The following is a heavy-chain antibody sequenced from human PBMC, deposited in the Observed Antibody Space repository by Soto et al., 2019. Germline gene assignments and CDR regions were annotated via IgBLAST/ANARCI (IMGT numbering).Heavy chain of an antibody. CDR1: GFSLSTSGVG. D-gene: IGHD3-3*01. J-gene: IGHJ6*02. CDR3: AHRAHFGVAERNYYGMDV. Sequence: QITLKESGPTLVKPTQTLTLTCTFSGFSLSTSGVGVGWIRQPPGKALEWLALIYWDDDKRYSPSLKSRLTITKDTSKNQVVLTMTNMDPVDTATYYCAHRAHFGVAERNYYGMDVWGQGTTVTVSS. CDR2: IYWDDDK. V-gene: IGHV2-5*02.